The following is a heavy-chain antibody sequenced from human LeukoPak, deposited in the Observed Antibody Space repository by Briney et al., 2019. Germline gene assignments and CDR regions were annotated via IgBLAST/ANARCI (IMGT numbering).Heavy chain of an antibody. CDR1: GGSISSYY. Sequence: PSETLSLTCTVSGGSISSYYWSWLRQPPGKGLEWIGYIYYSGSTNYNPSLTSRVTISVDTSKNQFSLKLSSVTAADTAVYYCARGSRGSYSNFDYWGQGTLVTVSS. CDR2: IYYSGST. CDR3: ARGSRGSYSNFDY. J-gene: IGHJ4*02. V-gene: IGHV4-59*01. D-gene: IGHD1-26*01.